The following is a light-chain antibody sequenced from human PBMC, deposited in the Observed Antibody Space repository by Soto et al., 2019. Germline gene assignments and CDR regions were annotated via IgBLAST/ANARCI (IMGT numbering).Light chain of an antibody. CDR3: SSYTGSSTYVL. CDR2: DVS. CDR1: SSDVGGYNY. Sequence: QSALTQPASVSGSPGQSITISCTGTSSDVGGYNYVSWYQQHPGKAPKLMIYDVSNRPSGVPNRFSGSKSGNTASLTISGLQAEDETDYYCSSYTGSSTYVLFGGGTKVTVL. V-gene: IGLV2-14*01. J-gene: IGLJ2*01.